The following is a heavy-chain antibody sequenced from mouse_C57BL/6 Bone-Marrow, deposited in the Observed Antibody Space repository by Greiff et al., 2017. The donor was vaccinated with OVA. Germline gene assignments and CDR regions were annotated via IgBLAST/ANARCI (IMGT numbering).Heavy chain of an antibody. CDR1: GYTFTDHT. CDR2: IYPRDGST. CDR3: AQDRTFIYYFDY. Sequence: VKVVESDAELVKPGASVKISCKVSGYTFTDHTIHWMKQRPEQGLEWIGYIYPRDGSTKYNEKFKGKATLTADKSSSTAYMQLNSLTSEDSAVYFCAQDRTFIYYFDYWGQGTTLTVSS. D-gene: IGHD1-1*01. V-gene: IGHV1-78*01. J-gene: IGHJ2*01.